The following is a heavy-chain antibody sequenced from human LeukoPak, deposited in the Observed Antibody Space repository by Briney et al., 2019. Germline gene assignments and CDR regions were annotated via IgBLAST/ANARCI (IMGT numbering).Heavy chain of an antibody. CDR3: ARGPRTGGN. V-gene: IGHV3-48*01. CDR1: GFSFSSYS. Sequence: GGSLRLSCAASGFSFSSYSMNWVRQAPGKGLEWLSYISSSSSTIYYADSVKGRFTISRDNAKNSLYLQMNSLRAEDTAVYYCARGPRTGGNWGQGTLVTVSS. CDR2: ISSSSSTI. J-gene: IGHJ4*02. D-gene: IGHD3-16*01.